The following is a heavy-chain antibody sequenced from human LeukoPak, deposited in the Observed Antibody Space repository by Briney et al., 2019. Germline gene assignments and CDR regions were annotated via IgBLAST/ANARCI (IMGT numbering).Heavy chain of an antibody. Sequence: SETLSLTCAVYGGSFSDYYWSWIRQPPGKGLEWIGEISHSGSTNYNPSLKSRVTISVDTSKNQFSLKLSSVTAEDTAVYYCARDDGYENYYYYYMDVWAKGPRSPSP. V-gene: IGHV4-34*01. CDR2: ISHSGST. CDR1: GGSFSDYY. CDR3: ARDDGYENYYYYYMDV. D-gene: IGHD5-12*01. J-gene: IGHJ6*03.